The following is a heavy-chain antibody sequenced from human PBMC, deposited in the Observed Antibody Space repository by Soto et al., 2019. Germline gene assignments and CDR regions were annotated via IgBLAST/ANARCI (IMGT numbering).Heavy chain of an antibody. CDR3: ARGQKGYSSSWYVD. J-gene: IGHJ4*02. CDR2: INHVGGT. CDR1: GGSFSGYY. Sequence: QVQLQQWGAGLLKPSETLSLTCAVYGGSFSGYYWSWIRQPPGKGLEWIGEINHVGGTNYNPSIKSRLTISVDTSKNQFSLKVNSVTAADTGVYYCARGQKGYSSSWYVDWGQGTPVTVSS. V-gene: IGHV4-34*01. D-gene: IGHD6-13*01.